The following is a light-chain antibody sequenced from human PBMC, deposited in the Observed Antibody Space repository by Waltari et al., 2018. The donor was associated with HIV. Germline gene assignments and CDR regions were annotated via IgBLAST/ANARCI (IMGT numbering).Light chain of an antibody. J-gene: IGLJ2*01. CDR3: NSYTTSSTLHVV. V-gene: IGLV2-14*01. CDR1: SRDVGGYHY. Sequence: QSALTQPASVSGSPGQSITISCTGTSRDVGGYHYVSWYQHHPGKAPKLMIYEVSNRPSGVSNRFSGSKSGNTASLTISGLQAEDEADYYCNSYTTSSTLHVVFGGGTKLTVL. CDR2: EVS.